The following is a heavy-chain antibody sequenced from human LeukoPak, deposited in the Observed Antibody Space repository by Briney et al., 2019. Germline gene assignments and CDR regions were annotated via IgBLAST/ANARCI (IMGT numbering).Heavy chain of an antibody. Sequence: GGSLRLSCAASGFTFSSYALSWVRQAPGKGLEWVAIIWSDGSNKYYADSVKGRFTISRDNSKNTLYLQMNSLRAEDTAVYYCARGYGSGSYPNDYWGQGTLVTVSS. CDR1: GFTFSSYA. CDR3: ARGYGSGSYPNDY. D-gene: IGHD3-10*01. CDR2: IWSDGSNK. J-gene: IGHJ4*02. V-gene: IGHV3-33*08.